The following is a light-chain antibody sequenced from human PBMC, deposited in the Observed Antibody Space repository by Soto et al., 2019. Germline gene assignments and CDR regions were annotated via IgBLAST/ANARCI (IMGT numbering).Light chain of an antibody. CDR1: QSVGSSY. CDR3: QQYGSSPLT. V-gene: IGKV3-20*01. J-gene: IGKJ4*01. Sequence: EIVLTQSPGTLSLSQGERATLSCWASQSVGSSYLAWYQQKPGQAPRLLIYDASSRATGIPDRFSGRGSGTDFTLTISRLEPEDFAVYYCQQYGSSPLTFGGGTKVEIK. CDR2: DAS.